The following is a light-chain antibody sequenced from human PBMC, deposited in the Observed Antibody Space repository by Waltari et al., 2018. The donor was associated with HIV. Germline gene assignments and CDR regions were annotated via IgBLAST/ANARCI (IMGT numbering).Light chain of an antibody. CDR1: QSVTSN. CDR2: GAS. CDR3: QQYYNWPPTWT. V-gene: IGKV3-15*01. J-gene: IGKJ1*01. Sequence: EIVMTQSPATLSVSPGERATLSCRASQSVTSNLAWYQQRPGQAPRLLISGASTRATDIPARFSGSGSGTEFTLTISSLQSEDCAVYYCQQYYNWPPTWTFGQGTRVEIK.